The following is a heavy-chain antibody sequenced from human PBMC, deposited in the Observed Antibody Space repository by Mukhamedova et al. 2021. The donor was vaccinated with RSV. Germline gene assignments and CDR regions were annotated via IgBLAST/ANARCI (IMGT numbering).Heavy chain of an antibody. J-gene: IGHJ4*02. CDR2: DDK. Sequence: DDKRYSPSLKSRLTITKDTSKNQVVLRMTNMDPVDTATYYCAHNHLPQRLAAFDFWGQGTLVTVSS. D-gene: IGHD6-19*01. CDR3: AHNHLPQRLAAFDF. V-gene: IGHV2-5*01.